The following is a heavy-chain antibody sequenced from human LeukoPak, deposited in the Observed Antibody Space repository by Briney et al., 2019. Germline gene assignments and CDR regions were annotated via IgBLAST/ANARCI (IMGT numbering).Heavy chain of an antibody. CDR3: ARVDSSSWYSNYYYYYYMDV. J-gene: IGHJ6*03. D-gene: IGHD6-13*01. CDR2: IYHSGNT. CDR1: GYSMTSGYY. Sequence: AETLSLTCTVSGYSMTSGYYWCWIRQPPGKGLEWIGTIYHSGNTYYNPSLRSRVTILVDTSKNQFSLNVRSVMAADTAVYYCARVDSSSWYSNYYYYYYMDVWGKGTTVTVSS. V-gene: IGHV4-38-2*02.